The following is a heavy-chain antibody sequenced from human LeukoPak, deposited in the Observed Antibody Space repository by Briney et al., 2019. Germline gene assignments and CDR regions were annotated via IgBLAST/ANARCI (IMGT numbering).Heavy chain of an antibody. CDR3: ARDLMVRGVTIYYYYGMDV. V-gene: IGHV1-18*01. CDR2: ISAYNGNT. CDR1: GYTFTSYG. J-gene: IGHJ6*02. Sequence: ASVKVSCKASGYTFTSYGISWVRQAPGQGLEWMGWISAYNGNTNYAQNLQGRVTMTTDTSTSTAYMELRSLRSDDTAVYYCARDLMVRGVTIYYYYGMDVWGQGTTVTVSS. D-gene: IGHD3-10*01.